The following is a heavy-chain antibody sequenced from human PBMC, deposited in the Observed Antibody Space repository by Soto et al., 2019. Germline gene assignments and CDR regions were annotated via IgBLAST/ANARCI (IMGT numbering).Heavy chain of an antibody. V-gene: IGHV3-23*04. Sequence: EVQLVDSGGGLVQPGGSLRLSCAASGFIFSNYVMSWVRQAPGKGLEWVSSISDSGGTSYYADSVKGRCTISRDNSKNTLYLQMNILRAEDTAIYYCAKRPRALLTFDYWGQGTLVTVSS. J-gene: IGHJ4*02. CDR2: ISDSGGTS. D-gene: IGHD1-26*01. CDR1: GFIFSNYV. CDR3: AKRPRALLTFDY.